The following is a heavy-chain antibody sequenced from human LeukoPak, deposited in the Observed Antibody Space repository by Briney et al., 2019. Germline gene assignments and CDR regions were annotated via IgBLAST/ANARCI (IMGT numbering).Heavy chain of an antibody. J-gene: IGHJ4*02. CDR1: GGSIISYY. CDR3: AKASTVVTVGLDY. V-gene: IGHV4-59*01. CDR2: IYYSGST. D-gene: IGHD4-23*01. Sequence: SETLSLTCTVSGGSIISYYWSWIRQPPGKGLEWIGYIYYSGSTNYNPSLKSRVTISVDTSKNQFSLKLSSVTAADTAVYYCAKASTVVTVGLDYWGQGTLVTVSS.